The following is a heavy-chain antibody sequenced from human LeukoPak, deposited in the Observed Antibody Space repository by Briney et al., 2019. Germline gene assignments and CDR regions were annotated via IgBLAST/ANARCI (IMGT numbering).Heavy chain of an antibody. D-gene: IGHD6-13*01. CDR2: IYYSGST. V-gene: IGHV4-61*08. Sequence: SETLSLTCTVSGGSISSGGYYWSWIRQPPGKGLEWIGYIYYSGSTNYNPSLKSRVTISVDTSKNQFSLKLSSVTAADTAVYYCARVAPAAGDHFDYWGQGTLVTVSS. CDR3: ARVAPAAGDHFDY. CDR1: GGSISSGGYY. J-gene: IGHJ4*02.